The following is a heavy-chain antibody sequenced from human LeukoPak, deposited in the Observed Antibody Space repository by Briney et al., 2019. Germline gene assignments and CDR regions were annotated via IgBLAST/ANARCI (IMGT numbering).Heavy chain of an antibody. CDR3: ARGVRYFDWSRDYYYYGMDV. J-gene: IGHJ6*02. Sequence: SETLSLTCTVSGGSISSYSWSWIRQPPGKGLEWIGYIYYSGSTTYNPSLKSRVTISVDTSKNQFSLKLSSVTAADTAVYYCARGVRYFDWSRDYYYYGMDVWGQGTTVTVSS. CDR2: IYYSGST. D-gene: IGHD3-9*01. CDR1: GGSISSYS. V-gene: IGHV4-59*01.